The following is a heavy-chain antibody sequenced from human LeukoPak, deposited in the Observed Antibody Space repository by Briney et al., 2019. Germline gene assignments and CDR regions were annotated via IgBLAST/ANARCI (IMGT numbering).Heavy chain of an antibody. CDR2: ISAYNGNT. CDR1: GYTFTGYG. V-gene: IGHV1-18*01. CDR3: ARVYGLGGGRWDYFDY. J-gene: IGHJ4*02. D-gene: IGHD2-15*01. Sequence: ASVKVSCKASGYTFTGYGISWVRQAPGQGLEWMGWISAYNGNTNYAQKLQGRVTMTTDTSTSTAYMELRSLRSDDTAVYYCARVYGLGGGRWDYFDYWGQGTLVTVSS.